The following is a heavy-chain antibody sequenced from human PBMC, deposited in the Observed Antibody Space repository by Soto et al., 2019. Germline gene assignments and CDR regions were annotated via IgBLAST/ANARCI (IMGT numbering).Heavy chain of an antibody. D-gene: IGHD5-12*01. CDR2: ISSNGGST. V-gene: IGHV3-64*01. Sequence: EVQLVGSGGGLVQPGGSLRLSCAASGFTFSSYAMHWGRQAPGEGLGYGSGISSNGGSTDYANSVEGRFTISRDNSKNTLYLQMGSLRAEDMAVYYCARGGSGYEFDYWGQGTLVTVSS. CDR3: ARGGSGYEFDY. CDR1: GFTFSSYA. J-gene: IGHJ4*02.